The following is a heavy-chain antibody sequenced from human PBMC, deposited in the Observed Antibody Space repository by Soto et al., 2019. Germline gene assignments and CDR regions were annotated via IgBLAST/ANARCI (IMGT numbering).Heavy chain of an antibody. CDR1: GFTLSDYW. CDR3: AKSNWFDP. J-gene: IGHJ5*02. Sequence: GSLRLSCAASGFTLSDYWMNWVRQAPGKGLVWVSRIDSDGSSTSYTDSVKGRFTISRDNAKNTLYLQMNSLRAEDTAVYYCAKSNWFDPWGQGPLVTVSS. V-gene: IGHV3-74*01. CDR2: IDSDGSST.